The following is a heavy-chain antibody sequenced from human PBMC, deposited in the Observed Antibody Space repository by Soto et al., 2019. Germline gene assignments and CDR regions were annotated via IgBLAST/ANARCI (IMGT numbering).Heavy chain of an antibody. V-gene: IGHV3-7*01. CDR2: INQDGSGK. J-gene: IGHJ5*02. D-gene: IGHD2-15*01. CDR3: AREMWGSGGACPS. CDR1: GFTFSSFS. Sequence: EVQLVESGGGLVQPGGSLRLSCAASGFTFSSFSMTWVRQAPGKGLEWVASINQDGSGKYYVDSVMGRFTISRDNARNSLSLQMNSLRAEDTALYYCAREMWGSGGACPSWGQGALVTVSS.